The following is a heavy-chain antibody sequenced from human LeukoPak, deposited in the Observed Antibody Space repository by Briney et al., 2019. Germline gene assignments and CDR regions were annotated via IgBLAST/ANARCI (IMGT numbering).Heavy chain of an antibody. D-gene: IGHD3-22*01. CDR1: GYTFTGYY. CDR3: ARSYYGSSGYYYPRWFDP. CDR2: INPNSGGT. Sequence: ASVKVSCKASGYTFTGYYMHWVRQAPGQGLEWMGWINPNSGGTNYAQKFQGRVTMTRDTSIGTAYMELSRLRSDDTAVYYCARSYYGSSGYYYPRWFDPWGQGTLVTVSS. J-gene: IGHJ5*02. V-gene: IGHV1-2*02.